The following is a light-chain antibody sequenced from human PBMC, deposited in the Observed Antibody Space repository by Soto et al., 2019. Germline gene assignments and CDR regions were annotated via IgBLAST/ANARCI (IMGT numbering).Light chain of an antibody. Sequence: DIQMTQSPSTLSASVGDRVTITCRASQSINNWLAWYQQKPGKAPKALIYDVSSLQSGVPSRFSGSGSGTEFTLTITSLQPDDFATYYCQQYYTQSTFGQGTNLEIK. J-gene: IGKJ2*01. CDR2: DVS. CDR3: QQYYTQST. V-gene: IGKV1-5*01. CDR1: QSINNW.